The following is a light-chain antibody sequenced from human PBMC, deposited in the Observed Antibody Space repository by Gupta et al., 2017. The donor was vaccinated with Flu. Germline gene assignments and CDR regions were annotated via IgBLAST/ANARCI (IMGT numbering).Light chain of an antibody. CDR1: STHVGGDNF. CDR2: RDN. Sequence: ISCTETSTHVGGDNFLTWYNNDQGKAPKLLIYRDNKRTSGVPDRFSGSKSGTTASLAISGLQAEEEADYYCAACEGSKSLVVFGGGTKLTV. J-gene: IGLJ2*01. V-gene: IGLV1-47*01. CDR3: AACEGSKSLVV.